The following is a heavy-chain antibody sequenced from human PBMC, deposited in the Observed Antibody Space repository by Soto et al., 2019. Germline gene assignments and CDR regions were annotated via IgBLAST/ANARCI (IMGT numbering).Heavy chain of an antibody. CDR1: GGTISRYY. J-gene: IGHJ6*02. CDR3: ARDLWGYCGTDCYPLDV. CDR2: MYNTGRT. V-gene: IGHV4-59*01. Sequence: QVQLQESGPGLVKPSETLSLTCTVSGGTISRYYWSWIRQPPGKGLEWIGYMYNTGRTVYNPSFKRRVTISVDTSKHQFSLKLNSVTAADTAVYYCARDLWGYCGTDCYPLDVWGQGTTVTVSS. D-gene: IGHD2-21*02.